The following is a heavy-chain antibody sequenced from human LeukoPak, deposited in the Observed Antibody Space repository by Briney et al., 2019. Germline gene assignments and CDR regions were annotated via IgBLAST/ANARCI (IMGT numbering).Heavy chain of an antibody. CDR1: GFTFSSYE. CDR2: ISSSGSTI. J-gene: IGHJ4*02. CDR3: ARAMRAGAFDC. D-gene: IGHD3-10*01. Sequence: PEGSLRLSCAASGFTFSSYEMNWVRQAPGKGLEWVSYISSSGSTIYYADSVKGRFTISRDNAKNSLYLQMNSLRAEDTAVYYCARAMRAGAFDCWGQGTLVTVSS. V-gene: IGHV3-48*03.